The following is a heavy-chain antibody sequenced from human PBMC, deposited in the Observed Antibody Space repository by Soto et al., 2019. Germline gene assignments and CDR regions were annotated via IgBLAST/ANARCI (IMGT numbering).Heavy chain of an antibody. CDR3: VKGGYHYFDY. CDR1: RFTFSNYG. Sequence: PGGSLRLSCAASRFTFSNYGMHWVRQTPGKGLEWVAVISYDGSNKYYADSVKGRFTISRYNSKNTLYLQMNSLRAEDTAVYYCVKGGYHYFDYWGQGTLVTVSS. J-gene: IGHJ4*02. CDR2: ISYDGSNK. D-gene: IGHD5-12*01. V-gene: IGHV3-30*18.